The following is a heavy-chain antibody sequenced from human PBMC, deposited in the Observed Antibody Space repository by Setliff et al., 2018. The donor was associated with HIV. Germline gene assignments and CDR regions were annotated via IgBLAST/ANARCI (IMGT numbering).Heavy chain of an antibody. Sequence: SETLSLTCAVSGGSISNSAYYWGWVRQPPGKGLEWIGAIYYSGSIYHNPSLNSRVTTSVDKSKNQFSLKLSSVTAADTAMYYCASQYCSAGSCYSDYWGQGTLVTVSS. CDR3: ASQYCSAGSCYSDY. J-gene: IGHJ4*02. V-gene: IGHV4-39*01. CDR1: GGSISNSAYY. CDR2: IYYSGSI. D-gene: IGHD2-15*01.